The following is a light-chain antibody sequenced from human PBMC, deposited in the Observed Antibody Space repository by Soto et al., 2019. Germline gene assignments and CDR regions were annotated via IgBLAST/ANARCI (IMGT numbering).Light chain of an antibody. CDR3: SSYTGSSTLDVV. Sequence: QSALTQPASVSGSPGQSITISCTGTSSDVGGYNYVSWYQQHPGKAPKLMIYDVSNRPSGVSNRFSGSKSGNTASLTISGLQAEDEAEYYCSSYTGSSTLDVVSGVGTKLTV. V-gene: IGLV2-14*01. CDR2: DVS. J-gene: IGLJ2*01. CDR1: SSDVGGYNY.